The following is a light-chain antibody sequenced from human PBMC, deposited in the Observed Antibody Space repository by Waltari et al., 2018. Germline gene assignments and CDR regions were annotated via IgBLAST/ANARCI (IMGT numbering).Light chain of an antibody. V-gene: IGKV3-20*01. CDR1: QSVSSSY. Sequence: DIVLTQSPGTLSLSPGERATPSCRASQSVSSSYLAWYQQKPGQAPRPLIYGASSRATGIPDRFSGSGSGTDFTLTISRLEPEDFAVYYCQQYGSSPHTFGQGTKVEIK. CDR2: GAS. J-gene: IGKJ1*01. CDR3: QQYGSSPHT.